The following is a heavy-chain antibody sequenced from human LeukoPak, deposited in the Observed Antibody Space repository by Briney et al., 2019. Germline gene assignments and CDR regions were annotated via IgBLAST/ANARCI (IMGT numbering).Heavy chain of an antibody. CDR2: INPSGGST. J-gene: IGHJ5*02. CDR1: GYTFTNYF. Sequence: ASVKVSCKASGYTFTNYFVHWVRQAPGQRLEWMGIINPSGGSTRYTQKFQGRVTMTRDTSTSTVYMELSSLRSEDTAVYYCARGGDAYCSGDCYIDPWGQGTLVTVSS. CDR3: ARGGDAYCSGDCYIDP. V-gene: IGHV1-46*01. D-gene: IGHD2-21*02.